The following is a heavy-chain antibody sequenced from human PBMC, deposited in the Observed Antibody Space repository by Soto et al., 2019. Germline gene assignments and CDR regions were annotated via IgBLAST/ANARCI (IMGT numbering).Heavy chain of an antibody. CDR3: AKDRNDYGDLPDY. V-gene: IGHV3-23*01. CDR2: ISGSGGST. D-gene: IGHD4-17*01. CDR1: GFTFSNYA. J-gene: IGHJ4*02. Sequence: GGSLRLSCAASGFTFSNYAMSWVRQAPVKGLEWVSEISGSGGSTHYADSVKGRFTISRDNSKNTLYLQMNSLRAEDTAVYYCAKDRNDYGDLPDYWGQGTLVTVSS.